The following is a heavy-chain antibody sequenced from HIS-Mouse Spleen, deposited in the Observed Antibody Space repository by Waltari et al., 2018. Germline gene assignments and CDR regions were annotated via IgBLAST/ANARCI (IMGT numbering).Heavy chain of an antibody. D-gene: IGHD3-10*01. Sequence: EVQLVETGGGLIQPGGSLRLSCAASGFTVSSNYMSWVRQAPGKGLEAVTVLYGVVSRSYADSWKRRISSSGYNSRKGLYLQMSSRRAEDMAVYYCARHYYYGSGSYYFDYWGQGTLVTVSS. CDR3: ARHYYYGSGSYYFDY. J-gene: IGHJ4*02. CDR2: LYGVVSR. V-gene: IGHV3-53*02. CDR1: GFTVSSNY.